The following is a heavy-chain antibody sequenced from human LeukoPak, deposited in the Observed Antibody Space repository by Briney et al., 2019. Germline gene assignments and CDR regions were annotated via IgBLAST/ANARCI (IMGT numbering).Heavy chain of an antibody. J-gene: IGHJ4*02. V-gene: IGHV4-59*08. D-gene: IGHD1-26*01. CDR2: IYSSGTT. Sequence: SETLSLTCTVSGGSISSYYWSWIRQPPGKVVEWIGYIYSSGTTSYGPSLKSRVTMSMDTSKNHFFLRLSSVTAADTAVYYCARGATSWNFWGQGTLVTVSS. CDR3: ARGATSWNF. CDR1: GGSISSYY.